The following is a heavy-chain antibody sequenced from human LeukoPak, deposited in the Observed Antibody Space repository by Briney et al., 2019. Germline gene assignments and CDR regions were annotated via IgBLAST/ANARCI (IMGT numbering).Heavy chain of an antibody. CDR2: ISGSGRTT. CDR1: AYTFAIYA. V-gene: IGHV3-23*01. Sequence: PGGSLRLSCAASAYTFAIYAMTWVRHAPGKGLEWVSGISGSGRTTKYTDSLKGWFTISRDNSKNTLFLQMNNLRAEDTAVYYCAKDRDCSSTSCYVPCDSWGQGTLVTVSS. J-gene: IGHJ4*02. CDR3: AKDRDCSSTSCYVPCDS. D-gene: IGHD2-2*01.